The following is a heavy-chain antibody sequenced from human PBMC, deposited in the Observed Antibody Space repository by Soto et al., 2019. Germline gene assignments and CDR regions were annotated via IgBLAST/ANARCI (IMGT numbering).Heavy chain of an antibody. D-gene: IGHD5-18*01. V-gene: IGHV4-59*02. CDR2: IHYNGRT. CDR1: GVSVSDYH. J-gene: IGHJ4*02. Sequence: SETLSLTCSVSGVSVSDYHWTWIRLTPKKELQWIGFIHYNGRTDSSPSLKSRVTISVDMSKNQVSLMLSSVNTADSAVYYCARGYGRNFDYWGQGTLVTVSS. CDR3: ARGYGRNFDY.